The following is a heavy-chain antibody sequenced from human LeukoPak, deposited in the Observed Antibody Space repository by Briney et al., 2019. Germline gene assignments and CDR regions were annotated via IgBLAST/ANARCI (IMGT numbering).Heavy chain of an antibody. CDR3: ARGFCEASPGAFGA. CDR1: RDSVSANRAA. V-gene: IGHV6-1*01. Sequence: SQTLSLTCAISRDSVSANRAAWNWIRQSPSGGLEWLGRTYYRSKWYTDYAISVKSRITINSDTSKNQFSLQLNSVTPEDTAIYYCARGFCEASPGAFGAWGQGTVVTVSS. CDR2: TYYRSKWYT. D-gene: IGHD3-3*01. J-gene: IGHJ3*01.